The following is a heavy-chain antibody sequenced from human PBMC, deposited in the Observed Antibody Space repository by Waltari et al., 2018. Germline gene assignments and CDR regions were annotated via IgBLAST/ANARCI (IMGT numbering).Heavy chain of an antibody. CDR1: GGSFSGYY. V-gene: IGHV4-34*01. CDR3: ARLEAAAPGAFDI. J-gene: IGHJ3*02. Sequence: QVQLQQWGAGLLKPSETLSLTCAVSGGSFSGYYWSWIRQPPGMGPEWTGEWNGSGSTNYNPSLKSRVTISVDTSKNQFSLKLGSVTAADTAVYYCARLEAAAPGAFDIWGQGTMVTVSS. D-gene: IGHD6-25*01. CDR2: WNGSGST.